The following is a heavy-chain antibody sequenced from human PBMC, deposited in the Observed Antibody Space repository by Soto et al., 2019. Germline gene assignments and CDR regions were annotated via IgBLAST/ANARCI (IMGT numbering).Heavy chain of an antibody. CDR3: ARTGPYSSGNN. Sequence: SETLSLTCAVSGTSVSGANWWGWVRQPPGKGLGWIGEIHSSGNTDYNPSLKSRVTISRDMSKNEFSLKLTSVTAADTAVYYCARTGPYSSGNNWGQGTLVTVSS. D-gene: IGHD3-22*01. CDR2: IHSSGNT. J-gene: IGHJ4*02. V-gene: IGHV4-4*02. CDR1: GTSVSGANW.